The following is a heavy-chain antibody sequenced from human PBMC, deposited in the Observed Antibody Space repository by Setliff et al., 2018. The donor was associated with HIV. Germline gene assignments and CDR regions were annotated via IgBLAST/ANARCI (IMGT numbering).Heavy chain of an antibody. J-gene: IGHJ6*02. CDR3: ARDSVVKPGGMNV. CDR2: IYYSGST. V-gene: IGHV4-30-4*08. D-gene: IGHD2-15*01. CDR1: GGSISSGDYY. Sequence: SETLSLTCTVSGGSISSGDYYWSWIRQPPGKGLEWIGYIYYSGSTYYNPSLKSRVTISVDTSKNQFSLKLSSVTAADTAVYYCARDSVVKPGGMNVWGQGTTVTVSS.